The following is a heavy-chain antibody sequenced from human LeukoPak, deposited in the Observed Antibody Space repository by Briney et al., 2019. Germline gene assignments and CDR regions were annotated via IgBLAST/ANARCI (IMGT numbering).Heavy chain of an antibody. CDR3: ARGHSYSYGQYSDY. D-gene: IGHD5-18*01. CDR1: ACSSSSNY. J-gene: IGHJ4*02. Sequence: SETLSLNCTGSACSSSSNYWIWIRHPPGHGLEWIGFIYYSGSTNYNPSLKSRVTISVDTSKNQFSLQLSSVAAADTAVYYCARGHSYSYGQYSDYWGRGTLVTVSS. CDR2: IYYSGST. V-gene: IGHV4-59*01.